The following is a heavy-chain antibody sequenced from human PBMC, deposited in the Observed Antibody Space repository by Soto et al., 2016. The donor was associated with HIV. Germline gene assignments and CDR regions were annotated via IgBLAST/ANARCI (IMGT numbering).Heavy chain of an antibody. Sequence: VQLMESGGGVVQPGRSLGLSCAASGFTFSNYAINWVRQAPGKGLEWVAVISYDGTNTDYADSVKGRFTISRDNSKNTLYLQMNNLRPEDTAVYYXARGRGVSVAICLLISXGQGTTVTVSS. CDR2: ISYDGTNT. V-gene: IGHV3-30*04. CDR3: ARGRGVSVAICLLIS. CDR1: GFTFSNYA. J-gene: IGHJ3*01. D-gene: IGHD2-2*01.